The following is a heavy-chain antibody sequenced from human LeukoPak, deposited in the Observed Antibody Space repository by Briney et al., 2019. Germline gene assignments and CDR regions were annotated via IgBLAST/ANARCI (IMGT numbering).Heavy chain of an antibody. CDR1: GFTFTSYW. CDR3: ATSRDSGGVD. J-gene: IGHJ4*02. V-gene: IGHV3-7*01. CDR2: INQDGSVK. D-gene: IGHD2-15*01. Sequence: AGGSLRLSCAASGFTFTSYWMSWVRQAPGKGLEWVGNINQDGSVKFYVDSVKGRFTISRDNAKSSLYLQMNSLRAEDTAVYYCATSRDSGGVDWGQGNLVTVSS.